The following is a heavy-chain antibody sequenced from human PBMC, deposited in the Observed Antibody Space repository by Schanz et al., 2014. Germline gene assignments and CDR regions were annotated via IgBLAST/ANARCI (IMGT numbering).Heavy chain of an antibody. Sequence: EVQLVESGGGLVQPGGSLRLSCAASGFTFSAYWTTWVRQAPGKGLDWVGIIKPDGSEKFYVDSVKGRFTISRDNAKNLMYLHLNSLRAEDTAVYYCAREVGGSFGQHYWGQGALVTVSS. CDR1: GFTFSAYW. D-gene: IGHD1-26*01. CDR2: IKPDGSEK. V-gene: IGHV3-7*01. CDR3: AREVGGSFGQHY. J-gene: IGHJ4*02.